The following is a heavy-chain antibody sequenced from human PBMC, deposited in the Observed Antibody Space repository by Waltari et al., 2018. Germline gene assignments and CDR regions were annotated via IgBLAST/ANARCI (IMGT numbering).Heavy chain of an antibody. CDR1: GFTFTKYS. CDR2: ISRSSSDI. V-gene: IGHV3-21*02. Sequence: EVQLVESGGGLVKPGGSLRLCWEASGFTFTKYSMHWIRQTPGKGLEWVSSISRSSSDIYYADSVRGRFTISRDNANNSLTLQMHSLRAEDTGLYYCARGWEPPTWFDSWGQGTLVTVSS. J-gene: IGHJ5*01. D-gene: IGHD1-26*01. CDR3: ARGWEPPTWFDS.